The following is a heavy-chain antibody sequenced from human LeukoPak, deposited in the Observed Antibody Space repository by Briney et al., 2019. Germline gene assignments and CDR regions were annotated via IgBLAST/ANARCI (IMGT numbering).Heavy chain of an antibody. Sequence: SETLSLTCSVSGGSITSYYWSWIRQPPGKGLEWIGYIYYSGTTKYNPSLKSRVTISLDTSKSQFSLKLTSVTAADTAVYYCARWSTVTGGFPINYYGMNVWGPGTTVTVSS. J-gene: IGHJ6*02. CDR2: IYYSGTT. CDR1: GGSITSYY. D-gene: IGHD6-19*01. CDR3: ARWSTVTGGFPINYYGMNV. V-gene: IGHV4-59*01.